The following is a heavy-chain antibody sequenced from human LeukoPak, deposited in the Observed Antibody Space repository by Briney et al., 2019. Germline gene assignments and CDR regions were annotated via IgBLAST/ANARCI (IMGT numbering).Heavy chain of an antibody. J-gene: IGHJ4*02. CDR2: MNPNSGNT. CDR3: AKDSYVLLWFGELPFFDY. Sequence: GASVKVSCKASGYTFTSYDINWVRQATGQGLEWMGWMNPNSGNTGYAQKFQGRVTITRNTSISTAYMELSSLRSEDTAVYYCAKDSYVLLWFGELPFFDYWGQGTLVTVSS. V-gene: IGHV1-8*03. D-gene: IGHD3-10*01. CDR1: GYTFTSYD.